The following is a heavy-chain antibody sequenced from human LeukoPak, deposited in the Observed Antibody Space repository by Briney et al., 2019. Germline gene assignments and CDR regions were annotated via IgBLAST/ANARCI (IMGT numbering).Heavy chain of an antibody. D-gene: IGHD6-13*01. V-gene: IGHV4-39*01. CDR2: IYYSGST. CDR3: ARHAGGIAAAGTRPFDY. Sequence: SETLSLTCTVSGASFSSSTYYWGWIRQPPGKGLEWIGSIYYSGSTYYNPSLKSRVTMSVDTSKNQFTLKLSSVTAADTAVYYCARHAGGIAAAGTRPFDYWGQGTLVTVSS. J-gene: IGHJ4*02. CDR1: GASFSSSTYY.